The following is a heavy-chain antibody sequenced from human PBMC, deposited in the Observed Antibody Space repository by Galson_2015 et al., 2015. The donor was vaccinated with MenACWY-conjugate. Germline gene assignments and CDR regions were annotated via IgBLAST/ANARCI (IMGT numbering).Heavy chain of an antibody. D-gene: IGHD3-22*01. CDR1: GGSISISNW. Sequence: ETLSLTCAVSGGSISISNWWTWVRQPPGKGLEWIGEIYHSGSTNYNPSLKSRVTISVDKSKNQFSLKLTSVTAADTAVYYCARGYYDSSRYYSFDYWGQGTLVTVSS. CDR3: ARGYYDSSRYYSFDY. CDR2: IYHSGST. V-gene: IGHV4-4*02. J-gene: IGHJ4*02.